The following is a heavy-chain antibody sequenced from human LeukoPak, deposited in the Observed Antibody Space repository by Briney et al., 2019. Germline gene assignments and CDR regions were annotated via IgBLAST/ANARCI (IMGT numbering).Heavy chain of an antibody. Sequence: GGSLRLSCAASGFTFSSYSMNWVRQAPGKGLEWVSYISSSGSTIYYADSVKGRFTISRDNSKNTLYLQMNSLRAEDTAVYYCAKDRGKPKYSSGWYVFDYWGQGTLVTVSS. J-gene: IGHJ4*02. CDR1: GFTFSSYS. CDR2: ISSSGSTI. CDR3: AKDRGKPKYSSGWYVFDY. V-gene: IGHV3-48*01. D-gene: IGHD6-19*01.